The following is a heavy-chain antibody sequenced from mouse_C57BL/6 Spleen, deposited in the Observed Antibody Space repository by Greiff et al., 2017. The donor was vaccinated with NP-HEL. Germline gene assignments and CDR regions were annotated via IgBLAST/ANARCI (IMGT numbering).Heavy chain of an antibody. CDR1: GYTFTDYT. J-gene: IGHJ3*01. V-gene: IGHV1-78*01. CDR2: IYPRDGST. Sequence: QVQLQQSDAELVKPGASVKISCKASGYTFTDYTIHWMKQSHEQGLEWIGYIYPRDGSTKYNEKFKGKATLTVAKSSSTVYLKLNRLTSEDSAVYFCARGFAYWGQGTPVTVSA. CDR3: ARGFAY.